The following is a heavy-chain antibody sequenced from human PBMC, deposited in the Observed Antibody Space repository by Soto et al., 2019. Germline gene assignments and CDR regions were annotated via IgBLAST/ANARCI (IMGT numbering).Heavy chain of an antibody. CDR1: VDSVPINTAA. CDR2: TYYSSKWYN. D-gene: IGHD5-12*01. J-gene: IGHJ4*02. V-gene: IGHV6-1*01. CDR3: ARAVCGYSGYDLRGEFDY. Sequence: QTLSLTCAISVDSVPINTAAWDWIRQSPSRGLECLGRTYYSSKWYNSYAESVKSRITINPDTSKNQCSRRRNSVTPQARGVYYCARAVCGYSGYDLRGEFDYWGQGTLVPVSS.